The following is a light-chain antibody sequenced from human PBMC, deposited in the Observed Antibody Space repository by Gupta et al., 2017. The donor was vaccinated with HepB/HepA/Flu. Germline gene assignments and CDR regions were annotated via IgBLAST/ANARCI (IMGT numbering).Light chain of an antibody. V-gene: IGKV1-8*01. J-gene: IGKJ3*01. CDR3: QQEDSSPIT. Sequence: AIRMTQSPSSFSASTGDRVTITCRASQGISSYLAWYQPKPGKAPKLLIYAASTLQSGVPSRFSGSGSGTDFTLTISCLQSEDFATYYCQQEDSSPITCGRGTKVDIK. CDR1: QGISSY. CDR2: AAS.